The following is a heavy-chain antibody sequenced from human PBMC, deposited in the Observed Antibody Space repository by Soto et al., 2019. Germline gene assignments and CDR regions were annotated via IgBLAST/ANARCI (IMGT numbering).Heavy chain of an antibody. CDR2: INAGNGNT. CDR1: GYTFTSYA. V-gene: IGHV1-3*01. Sequence: ASVKVSCKASGYTFTSYAMHWVRQAPGQRLEWMGWINAGNGNTKYSQKFQGRVTITRDTSASTAYMELSSLRSEDTAVYYCARGQSPYYYYYYYMDVWGKGTTVTVS. CDR3: ARGQSPYYYYYYYMDV. J-gene: IGHJ6*03.